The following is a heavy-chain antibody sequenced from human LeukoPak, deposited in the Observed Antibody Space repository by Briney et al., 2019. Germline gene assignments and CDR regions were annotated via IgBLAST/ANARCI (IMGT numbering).Heavy chain of an antibody. CDR3: ARGGDYRFDY. Sequence: SETLSLTCTVSGGSISSGSWWGWIRQPPGKGLEWIGEIHHSGSTNYNPSLKSRVTLSVDKSKNQLSLRLTSVTAADTAVYYCARGGDYRFDYWGQGTLVTVSS. CDR2: IHHSGST. CDR1: GGSISSGSW. D-gene: IGHD4-17*01. V-gene: IGHV4-4*02. J-gene: IGHJ4*02.